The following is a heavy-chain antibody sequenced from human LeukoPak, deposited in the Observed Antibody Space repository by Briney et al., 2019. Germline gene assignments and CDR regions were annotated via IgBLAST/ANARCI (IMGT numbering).Heavy chain of an antibody. V-gene: IGHV4-31*03. Sequence: PSETLSLTCTVSGGSISSGGYYWSWIRQHPGKGPEWIGYIYYSGSTYYNPSLKSRVTISVDTSKNQFSLKLSSVTAADTAVYYCARLPVEMATIWDYFDYWGQGTLVTVSS. CDR1: GGSISSGGYY. CDR2: IYYSGST. D-gene: IGHD5-24*01. CDR3: ARLPVEMATIWDYFDY. J-gene: IGHJ4*02.